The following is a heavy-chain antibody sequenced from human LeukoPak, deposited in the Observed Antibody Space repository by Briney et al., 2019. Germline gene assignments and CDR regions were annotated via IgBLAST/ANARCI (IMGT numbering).Heavy chain of an antibody. Sequence: PGGSLRLSCAASGFTFSSYEMNWVRQAPGKGLEWVSYISSSGSTIYYADPVKGRFTISRDNAKKSLYLQMHSLRGEDTALYFCARETVGHHYHTGSLGAWGQGTLVTVSS. CDR3: ARETVGHHYHTGSLGA. D-gene: IGHD3-10*01. J-gene: IGHJ5*02. CDR1: GFTFSSYE. V-gene: IGHV3-48*03. CDR2: ISSSGSTI.